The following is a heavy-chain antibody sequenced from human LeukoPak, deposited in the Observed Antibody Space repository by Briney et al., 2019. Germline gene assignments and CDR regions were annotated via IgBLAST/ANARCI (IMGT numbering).Heavy chain of an antibody. J-gene: IGHJ4*02. D-gene: IGHD5-18*01. V-gene: IGHV1-69*13. Sequence: GASVEVSCKASGYTFTGYYIHWVRLAPGQGLEWMGGIIPIFGTANYAQKFQGRVTITADESTSTAYMELRSLRSDDTAVYYCARDSYSIVDTAMKYFDYWGQGTLVTVSS. CDR2: IIPIFGTA. CDR1: GYTFTGYY. CDR3: ARDSYSIVDTAMKYFDY.